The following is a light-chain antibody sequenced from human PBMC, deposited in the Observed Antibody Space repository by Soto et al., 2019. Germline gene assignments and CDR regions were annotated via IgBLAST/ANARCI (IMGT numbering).Light chain of an antibody. V-gene: IGLV2-14*01. J-gene: IGLJ1*01. CDR3: LSFTTTSTHV. CDR2: EVN. Sequence: QSALTQPASLSGSPGQSITISCTGTSSDIGAYDYVSWFQQHPGKAPKLMISEVNNRPSGVSNRFSGSKSGNTAYLTISGLQVEDEDEYFCLSFTTTSTHVLGTGTKVT. CDR1: SSDIGAYDY.